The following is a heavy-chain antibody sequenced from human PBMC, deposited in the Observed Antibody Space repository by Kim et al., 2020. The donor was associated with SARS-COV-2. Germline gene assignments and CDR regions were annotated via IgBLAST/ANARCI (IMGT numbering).Heavy chain of an antibody. V-gene: IGHV3-23*01. CDR3: ARDGRYSGYDPLY. CDR2: ISSGGDYT. J-gene: IGHJ4*02. Sequence: VGSLRLSCAASGFTFSNYAMTWVRQAPGKGLEWVSSISSGGDYTYYADSVKGRFTLSRDNSKNTLVLQMNSLRAEDTAIYYCARDGRYSGYDPLYWGQGTLVTVSS. D-gene: IGHD5-12*01. CDR1: GFTFSNYA.